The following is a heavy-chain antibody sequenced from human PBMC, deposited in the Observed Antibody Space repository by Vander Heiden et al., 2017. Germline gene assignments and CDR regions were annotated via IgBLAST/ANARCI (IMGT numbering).Heavy chain of an antibody. J-gene: IGHJ4*02. D-gene: IGHD5-12*01. CDR1: GCIVDNTY. V-gene: IGHV3-11*01. Sequence: QMQPVSSAGSLVTLGKNLGLSYAPPGCIVDNTYMCWTRLAPGKGLEWVSYINRDSTTIYYTDSVQGRFTISRDNAKNSLYLQMNNLGVEDTAVYYCFAGYNDIDYWGQGTLVTVSS. CDR3: FAGYNDIDY. CDR2: INRDSTTI.